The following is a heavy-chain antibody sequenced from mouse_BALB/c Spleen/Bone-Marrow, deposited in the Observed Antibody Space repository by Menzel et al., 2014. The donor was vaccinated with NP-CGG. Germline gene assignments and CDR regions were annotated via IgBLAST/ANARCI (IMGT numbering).Heavy chain of an antibody. Sequence: QVQLQQSGAELVKPGASVKLSCKASGYTFTSYWMNWVKQRPGQGLEWIGEIDPSDDYINYNQKVKGKGTLTVDKSSSTAYMQLINLTFDESEDYDSSRSWRLYHCWNFDVWGAGTTVTVSS. CDR3: SRSWRLYHCWNFDV. V-gene: IGHV1-69*02. CDR1: GYTFTSYW. J-gene: IGHJ1*01. CDR2: IDPSDDYI. D-gene: IGHD1-2*01.